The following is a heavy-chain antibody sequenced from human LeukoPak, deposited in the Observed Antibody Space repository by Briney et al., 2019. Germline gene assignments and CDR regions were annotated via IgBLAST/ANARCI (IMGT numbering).Heavy chain of an antibody. CDR3: ARGPPCIVVVTAIGFFDS. CDR2: INHSGST. Sequence: PSETLSLTCAVYGGSFSGYYWSWIRQPPGKGLEWIGEINHSGSTNYNPSLKSRVTISVDTSKNQFSLKLSSVTAADTAVYYCARGPPCIVVVTAIGFFDSWGQGTLVTVSS. CDR1: GGSFSGYY. D-gene: IGHD2-21*02. J-gene: IGHJ4*02. V-gene: IGHV4-34*01.